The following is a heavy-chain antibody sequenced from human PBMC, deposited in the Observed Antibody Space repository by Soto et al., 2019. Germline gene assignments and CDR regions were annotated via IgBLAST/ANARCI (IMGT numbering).Heavy chain of an antibody. Sequence: ASVKVSCKASGVVFRSYGIHWVRQAPGQGLEWMGGIIPICGTTNYAQKFQGRVAITADESTDTVYMELRRLRSEDTAVYLCARVRCDNGLSHTGVYGMDLWGQGTTVTVSS. D-gene: IGHD2-8*01. J-gene: IGHJ6*02. CDR1: GVVFRSYG. CDR2: IIPICGTT. V-gene: IGHV1-69*13. CDR3: ARVRCDNGLSHTGVYGMDL.